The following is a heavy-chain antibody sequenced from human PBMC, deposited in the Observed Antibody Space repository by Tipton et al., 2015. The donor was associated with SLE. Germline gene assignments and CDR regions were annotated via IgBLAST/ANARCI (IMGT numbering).Heavy chain of an antibody. CDR3: ARRTIFGVASLYYFDY. Sequence: SLRLSCAASGFTFSDYYMSWIRQAPGKGLEWVSYISSSGSTIYYADSVKGRFTISRDNAKNSLYLQMNSLRAEDTAVYYYARRTIFGVASLYYFDYWGQGTLVTVSS. CDR1: GFTFSDYY. D-gene: IGHD3-3*01. CDR2: ISSSGSTI. J-gene: IGHJ4*02. V-gene: IGHV3-11*01.